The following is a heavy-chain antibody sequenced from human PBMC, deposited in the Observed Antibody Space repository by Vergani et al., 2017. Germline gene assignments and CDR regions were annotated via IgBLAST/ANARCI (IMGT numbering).Heavy chain of an antibody. CDR3: ARARSRPRSAILYYYYGMDG. CDR1: GGSFSGYY. D-gene: IGHD3-9*01. Sequence: QVQLQQWGAGLLKPSETLSLTCAVYGGSFSGYYWSWIRQPPGKGLEWIGEINHSGSTNYNPSLKSRVTISVDTSKNQFSLKLSSVTAADTAVYYCARARSRPRSAILYYYYGMDGWGQGTMVTVSS. J-gene: IGHJ6*02. V-gene: IGHV4-34*01. CDR2: INHSGST.